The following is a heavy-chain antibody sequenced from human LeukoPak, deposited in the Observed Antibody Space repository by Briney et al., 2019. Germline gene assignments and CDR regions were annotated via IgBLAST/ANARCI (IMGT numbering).Heavy chain of an antibody. CDR1: GFTFDDYA. J-gene: IGHJ6*02. CDR2: ISWDGGST. V-gene: IGHV3-43D*03. Sequence: GGSLRLSCAASGFTFDDYAMHWVRQAPGKGLEWVSLISWDGGSTYYADSVKGRFTISRDNSKNSLYLQMNSLRAEDTALYYCAKDVAAAGPSYYYCGMDVWGQGTTVTVSS. D-gene: IGHD6-13*01. CDR3: AKDVAAAGPSYYYCGMDV.